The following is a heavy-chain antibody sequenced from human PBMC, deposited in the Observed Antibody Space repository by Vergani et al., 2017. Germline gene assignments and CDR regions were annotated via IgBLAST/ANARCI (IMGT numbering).Heavy chain of an antibody. J-gene: IGHJ4*02. V-gene: IGHV3-72*01. CDR2: SRNKANSYTT. CDR3: ARALRLTGSTFFDY. D-gene: IGHD1-7*01. CDR1: GFTLSDHH. Sequence: EVQLVESGGGLVQPGGSLRLSCAASGFTLSDHHMDWVRQAPGKGLEWFGRSRNKANSYTTEYAASVKGRFTISRDDSKNSLYLQMNSLEAEDTAVYYCARALRLTGSTFFDYWGQGILVTVSS.